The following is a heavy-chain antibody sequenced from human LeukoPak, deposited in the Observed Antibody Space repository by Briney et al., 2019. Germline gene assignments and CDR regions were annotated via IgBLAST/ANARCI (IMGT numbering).Heavy chain of an antibody. J-gene: IGHJ6*02. Sequence: GGSLRLSCAASGFTFSDYYMSWIRQAPGKGLEWVSYISSSGSTIYYADSVKGRFTISRDNAKNSLYLQMNSLRAEDTAVYYCARDSVLNSHRYYYYGMDVWGQGTTVTVSS. V-gene: IGHV3-11*04. CDR3: ARDSVLNSHRYYYYGMDV. CDR2: ISSSGSTI. CDR1: GFTFSDYY. D-gene: IGHD2/OR15-2a*01.